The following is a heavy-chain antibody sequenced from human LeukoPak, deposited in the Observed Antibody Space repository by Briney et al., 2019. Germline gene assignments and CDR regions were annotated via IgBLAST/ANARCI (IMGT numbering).Heavy chain of an antibody. V-gene: IGHV4-30-4*01. J-gene: IGHJ4*02. CDR1: GGSVTNDNYF. Sequence: SETLSLTCTVSGGSVTNDNYFWSWTRQPPGEGLEWIAYIYYTAGSYYNPSLRSRVTMSIDTSRNQFSLKLSSVSAADTAVYYCARDVLGRSGEQLDYWGQGTLVTVSS. CDR2: IYYTAGS. CDR3: ARDVLGRSGEQLDY. D-gene: IGHD3-3*01.